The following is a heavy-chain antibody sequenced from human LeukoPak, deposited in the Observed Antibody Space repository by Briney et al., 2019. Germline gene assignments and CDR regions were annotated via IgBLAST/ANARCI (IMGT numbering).Heavy chain of an antibody. J-gene: IGHJ6*02. CDR1: GYTFTGYY. D-gene: IGHD3-3*01. V-gene: IGHV1-2*02. CDR3: ASPFIVSPTYYDFWSGPRPYYGMDV. CDR2: INPNSGGT. Sequence: ASVTVSCKASGYTFTGYYMHWVRPAPGQGLEWMGWINPNSGGTNYAQKFQGRVTMTRDTSISTAYMELSRLRSDDTAVYYCASPFIVSPTYYDFWSGPRPYYGMDVWGQGTTVTVSS.